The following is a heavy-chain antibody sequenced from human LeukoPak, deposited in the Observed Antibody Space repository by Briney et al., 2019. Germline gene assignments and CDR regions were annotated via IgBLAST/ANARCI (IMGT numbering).Heavy chain of an antibody. J-gene: IGHJ3*02. CDR3: ARANKYYDFWSGYYPQDAFDI. CDR2: IKQDGSEK. CDR1: GFTFSSYW. Sequence: GGSLRLSCAASGFTFSSYWMSWVRQAPGKGLERVANIKQDGSEKYYVDSVKGRFTISRDNAKNSLYPQMNSLRAEDTAVYYCARANKYYDFWSGYYPQDAFDIWGQGTMVTVSS. V-gene: IGHV3-7*01. D-gene: IGHD3-3*01.